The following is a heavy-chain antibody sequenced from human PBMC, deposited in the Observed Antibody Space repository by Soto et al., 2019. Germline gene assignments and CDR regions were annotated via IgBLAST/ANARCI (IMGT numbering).Heavy chain of an antibody. J-gene: IGHJ3*02. CDR1: GFTFGDYA. Sequence: EVQLVESGGDLVQPGRSLRLSCAVSGFTFGDYAMHWVRQAPGKGLEWVSGISWNSGSIGYADSVKGRFTISRDNAKKSLDLLMNGLTAEDTALYFCVKDGLESIFDLVYDGVDSWGRGTMGGVSS. D-gene: IGHD1-1*01. V-gene: IGHV3-9*01. CDR2: ISWNSGSI. CDR3: VKDGLESIFDLVYDGVDS.